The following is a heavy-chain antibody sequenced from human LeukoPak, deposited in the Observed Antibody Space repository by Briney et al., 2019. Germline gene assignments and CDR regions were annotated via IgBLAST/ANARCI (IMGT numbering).Heavy chain of an antibody. J-gene: IGHJ4*02. Sequence: ASVKVSCKASGYTFTSYDINWVRQATGQGLEWMGWMNPNSGNTGYAQKFQGRVTMTRNTSISTAYMELSSLRSEDTAVYYCARAKKITMVRGRYFDYWGQGTLVIVSS. CDR2: MNPNSGNT. CDR3: ARAKKITMVRGRYFDY. CDR1: GYTFTSYD. D-gene: IGHD3-10*01. V-gene: IGHV1-8*01.